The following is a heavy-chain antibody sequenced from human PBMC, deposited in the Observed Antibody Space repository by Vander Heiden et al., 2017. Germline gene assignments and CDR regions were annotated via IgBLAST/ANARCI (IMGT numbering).Heavy chain of an antibody. V-gene: IGHV4-59*01. CDR3: ARERAYDSSWYFDL. J-gene: IGHJ2*01. CDR2: IYYSGST. D-gene: IGHD3-22*01. Sequence: QVQLQESGPGLVKPSETLSLTSTVSGGSISSSYWSWIRQPPGKGLEWIGYIYYSGSTNYNPSLKSRVTISVDTSKNQFSLKLSSVTAADTAVYYCARERAYDSSWYFDLWGRGTLVTVSS. CDR1: GGSISSSY.